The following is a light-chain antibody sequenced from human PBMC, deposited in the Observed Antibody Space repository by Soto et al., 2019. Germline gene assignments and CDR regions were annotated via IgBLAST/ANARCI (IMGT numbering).Light chain of an antibody. Sequence: EVVLTQSPVTLSLSPGERATLSCRASQSFRGLLAWYQQKPGQAPRLLIYDAYNMDTGIPPRFSGSGSGTDFTLTISSLEPEDSAVYYCQQCHMWPITFGQGTRLEIK. CDR2: DAY. V-gene: IGKV3-11*01. CDR1: QSFRGL. CDR3: QQCHMWPIT. J-gene: IGKJ5*01.